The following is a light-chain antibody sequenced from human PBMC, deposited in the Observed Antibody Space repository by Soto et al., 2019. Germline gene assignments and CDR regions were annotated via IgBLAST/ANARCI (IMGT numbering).Light chain of an antibody. CDR2: AAS. V-gene: IGKV1-39*01. CDR1: QSISSY. CDR3: QQSYNTPWT. Sequence: DIQMTQAPSSLSASVGDRVTLTCRASQSISSYLHWYQQKPGKAPKLLIYAASSLQSGVPSRFSGSGSGTDFTLTISSLQPEDFVTYYCQQSYNTPWTFGQGTKVEIK. J-gene: IGKJ1*01.